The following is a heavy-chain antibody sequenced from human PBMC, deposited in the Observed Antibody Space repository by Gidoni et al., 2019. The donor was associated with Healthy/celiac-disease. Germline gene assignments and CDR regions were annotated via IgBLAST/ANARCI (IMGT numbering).Heavy chain of an antibody. CDR1: GGSLSSGDYY. CDR2: IYYSGST. D-gene: IGHD3-22*01. Sequence: QVQLQESGPGLVKPSQTLSLTCTVSGGSLSSGDYYWSWIRQPPGKGLEWIGYIYYSGSTYYNPSLKSRVTISVDTSKNQFSLKLSSVTAADTAVYYCARGLDSSGYYAYNWFDPWGQGTLVTVSS. CDR3: ARGLDSSGYYAYNWFDP. V-gene: IGHV4-30-4*01. J-gene: IGHJ5*02.